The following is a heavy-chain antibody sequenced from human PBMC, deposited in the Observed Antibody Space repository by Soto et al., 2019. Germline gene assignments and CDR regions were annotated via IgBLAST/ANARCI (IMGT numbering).Heavy chain of an antibody. Sequence: EVQLVESGGGLVQPGGSLRLSCAASGFTFSSYSMNWVRQAPGKGLEWVSYISSSSSTIYYADSVKGRFNISRDNAKNSLYLQMNSLRDEDTAVYYCARESSSYNWFDPWGQGTLVTVSS. J-gene: IGHJ5*02. D-gene: IGHD6-13*01. CDR3: ARESSSYNWFDP. V-gene: IGHV3-48*02. CDR1: GFTFSSYS. CDR2: ISSSSSTI.